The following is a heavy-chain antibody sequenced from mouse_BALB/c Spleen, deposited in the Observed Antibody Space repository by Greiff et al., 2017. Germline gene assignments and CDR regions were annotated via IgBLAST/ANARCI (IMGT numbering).Heavy chain of an antibody. CDR3: ARALTGTRWYFDV. Sequence: EVKLMESGGGLVQPGGSLRLSCATSGFTFTDYYMSWVRQPPGKALEWLGFIRNKANGYTTEYSASVKGRFTISRDNSQSILYLQMNTLRAEDSATYYCARALTGTRWYFDVWGAGTTVTVSS. V-gene: IGHV7-3*02. J-gene: IGHJ1*01. CDR1: GFTFTDYY. CDR2: IRNKANGYTT. D-gene: IGHD4-1*01.